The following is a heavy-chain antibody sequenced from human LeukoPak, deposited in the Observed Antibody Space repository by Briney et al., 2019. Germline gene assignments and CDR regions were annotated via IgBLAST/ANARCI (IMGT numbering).Heavy chain of an antibody. CDR3: ARRRKYYYDSSGYYFDY. CDR1: GDSISSYY. D-gene: IGHD3-22*01. Sequence: SETLSLTCTVSGDSISSYYWSWIRQPPGKGLEWIGYIYYSGSTNYNPSPESRVTISIDTSKNQFSLKLSSVTAADTAVYYCARRRKYYYDSSGYYFDYWGQGTLVTVSS. V-gene: IGHV4-59*12. J-gene: IGHJ4*02. CDR2: IYYSGST.